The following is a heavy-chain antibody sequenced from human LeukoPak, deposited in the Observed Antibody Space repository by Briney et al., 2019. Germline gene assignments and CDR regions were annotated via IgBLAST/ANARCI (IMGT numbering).Heavy chain of an antibody. Sequence: PSETLSLTCAVSGGSISSSNWWSWVRQPPGKGLEWIGEIYHSGSTNYNPSLKSRVTISVDKSKNQFSLKLSSVTAADTAVYYCARSVSSSRASSGDYWGQGTLVTVSS. CDR2: IYHSGST. J-gene: IGHJ4*02. CDR1: GGSISSSNW. CDR3: ARSVSSSRASSGDY. V-gene: IGHV4-4*02. D-gene: IGHD6-13*01.